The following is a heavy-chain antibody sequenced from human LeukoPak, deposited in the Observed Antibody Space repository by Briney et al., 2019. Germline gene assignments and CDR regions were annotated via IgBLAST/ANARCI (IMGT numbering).Heavy chain of an antibody. CDR2: IYYHEKT. Sequence: SETLSLTCTVSVYSIRIGYYWGWIRQPPGKGREWIGSIYYHEKTYYNSSLKSRVTISVDTSKNQFSLKLNSVTAADTAVYFCARRAYSAAYWKHFDYWGQGTLVTVSS. CDR1: VYSIRIGYY. J-gene: IGHJ4*02. D-gene: IGHD1-1*01. CDR3: ARRAYSAAYWKHFDY. V-gene: IGHV4-38-2*02.